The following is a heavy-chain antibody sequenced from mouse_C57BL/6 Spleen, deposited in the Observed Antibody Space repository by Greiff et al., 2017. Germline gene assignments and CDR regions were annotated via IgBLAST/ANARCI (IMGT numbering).Heavy chain of an antibody. Sequence: VQLQQSGPELVKPGASVKISCKASGYAFSSSWMNWVKQRPGQGLEWIGRIYPGDGDTNYNGKFKGKATLTADKSSSTAYMQLSSRTSEDSAVYFCASVDYSNYGGLAYWGQGTLVTVSA. J-gene: IGHJ3*01. D-gene: IGHD2-5*01. CDR3: ASVDYSNYGGLAY. V-gene: IGHV1-82*01. CDR1: GYAFSSSW. CDR2: IYPGDGDT.